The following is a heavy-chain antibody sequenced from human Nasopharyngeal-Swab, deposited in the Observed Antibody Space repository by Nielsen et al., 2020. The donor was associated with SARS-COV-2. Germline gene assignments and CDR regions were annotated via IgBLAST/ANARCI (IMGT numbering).Heavy chain of an antibody. CDR1: GFTFSNAW. D-gene: IGHD6-19*01. CDR2: IKSKTDGGTT. V-gene: IGHV3-15*01. J-gene: IGHJ6*02. CDR3: TTDGVAGTHLSFYYYGMDV. Sequence: GGSLRLSCAASGFTFSNAWMSWVRQAPGKGLEWVGRIKSKTDGGTTDYAAPVKGRFTISRDDSKNTLYLRMNSLKTEDTAVYYCTTDGVAGTHLSFYYYGMDVWGQGTTVTVSS.